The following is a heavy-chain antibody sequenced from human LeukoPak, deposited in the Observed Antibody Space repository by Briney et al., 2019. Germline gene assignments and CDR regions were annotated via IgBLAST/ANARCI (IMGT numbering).Heavy chain of an antibody. CDR3: ARDHRRGIAPNWFDP. CDR2: IYYSGST. V-gene: IGHV4-39*07. D-gene: IGHD6-13*01. Sequence: SETLSLTCTVSGGSISSSSYYWGWIRQPPGKGLEWIGSIYYSGSTYYNPSLKSRVTISVDTSKNQFSLKLSSVTAADTAVYYCARDHRRGIAPNWFDPWGQGTLVTVSS. J-gene: IGHJ5*02. CDR1: GGSISSSSYY.